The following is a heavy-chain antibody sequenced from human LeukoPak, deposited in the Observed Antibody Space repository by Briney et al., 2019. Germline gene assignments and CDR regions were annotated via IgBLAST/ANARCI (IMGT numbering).Heavy chain of an antibody. CDR3: ARDRSSSPYY. CDR2: IYYSGST. D-gene: IGHD6-6*01. CDR1: GGSISSYY. V-gene: IGHV4-59*12. J-gene: IGHJ4*02. Sequence: SETLSLTCTVSGGSISSYYWSWIRQPPGKGLEWIGYIYYSGSTNYNPSLKSRVTISVDTSKNQFSLKLSSVTAADTAVYYCARDRSSSPYYWGQGTLVTVSS.